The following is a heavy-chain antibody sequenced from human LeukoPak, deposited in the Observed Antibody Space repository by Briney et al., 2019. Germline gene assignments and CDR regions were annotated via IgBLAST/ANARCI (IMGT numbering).Heavy chain of an antibody. CDR1: GFTVSSNY. CDR3: ARRSTVTRDVDI. Sequence: PGGSLRLSCAASGFTVSSNYMIWVRQAPGKGLEWVSVIYSGGDTYYADSVKGRFTTSRDNSKNTVYLQVNSLRAEDTAVYYCARRSTVTRDVDIWGQGTMVTVSS. D-gene: IGHD4-17*01. J-gene: IGHJ3*02. V-gene: IGHV3-66*04. CDR2: IYSGGDT.